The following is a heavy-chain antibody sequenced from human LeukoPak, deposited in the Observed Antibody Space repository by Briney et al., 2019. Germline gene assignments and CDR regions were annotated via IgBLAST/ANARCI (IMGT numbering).Heavy chain of an antibody. CDR3: AKALLPIAVAGSKGYFDY. D-gene: IGHD6-19*01. CDR1: GFTFSSYA. V-gene: IGHV3-23*01. CDR2: ISGSGGST. Sequence: PAGGSLRLSCAASGFTFSSYAMSWVRQAPGKGLEWVSAISGSGGSTYYADSVKGRFTISRDNSKNTLYLQMNSLRAEDTAVYYCAKALLPIAVAGSKGYFDYWGQGTLVTVSS. J-gene: IGHJ4*02.